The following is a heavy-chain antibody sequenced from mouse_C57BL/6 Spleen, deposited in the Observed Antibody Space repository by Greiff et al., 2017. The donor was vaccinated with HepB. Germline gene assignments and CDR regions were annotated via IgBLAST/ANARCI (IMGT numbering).Heavy chain of an antibody. CDR3: ARYYSKGYFDV. J-gene: IGHJ1*03. Sequence: QVQLKESGAELVRPGTSVKMSCKASGYTFTNYWIGWAKQRPGHGLEWIGDIYPGGGYTNYNEKFKGKATLTADKSSSTAYMQFSSLTSEDSAIYYCARYYSKGYFDVWGTGTTVTVSS. V-gene: IGHV1-63*01. CDR1: GYTFTNYW. CDR2: IYPGGGYT. D-gene: IGHD2-5*01.